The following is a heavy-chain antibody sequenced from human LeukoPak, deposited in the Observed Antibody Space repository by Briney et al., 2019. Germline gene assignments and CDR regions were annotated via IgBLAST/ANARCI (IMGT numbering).Heavy chain of an antibody. CDR3: ARGSLGVRGTDY. CDR1: GGSFSGYY. Sequence: PSETLSLTCAVYGGSFSGYYWSWIRQPPGKGLEWIGEINHSGSTNYNPSLTSRVTISVDTSKNQFSLKLSSVTAADTAVYYCARGSLGVRGTDYWGQGTLVTVSS. V-gene: IGHV4-34*01. CDR2: INHSGST. J-gene: IGHJ4*02. D-gene: IGHD3-10*01.